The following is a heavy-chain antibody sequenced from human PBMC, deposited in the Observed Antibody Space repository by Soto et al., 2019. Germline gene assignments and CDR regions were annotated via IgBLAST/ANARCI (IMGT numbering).Heavy chain of an antibody. CDR2: IRSKANSYAT. D-gene: IGHD2-21*02. V-gene: IGHV3-73*01. CDR1: GVNFSGFA. CDR3: TRHALQYCGGDCYLLPYFDL. Sequence: PGGPQRLSSAASGVNFSGFAMHWVRQASGKGLEWVGRIRSKANSYATAYAASVKGRFTISRDDSKNTAYLQMNSLKTEDTAVYYCTRHALQYCGGDCYLLPYFDLWGRGTLVTVSS. J-gene: IGHJ2*01.